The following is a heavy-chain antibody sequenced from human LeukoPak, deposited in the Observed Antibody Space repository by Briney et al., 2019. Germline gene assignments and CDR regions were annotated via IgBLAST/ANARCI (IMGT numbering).Heavy chain of an antibody. Sequence: PSETLSLTCTVPRGSINNYYWSWVRQTAGKGVEWIGRIYSSGRTNYNTSLKSRVTISVEKSMNKYSLKRRCVDAADTAVYYCARDKEYCGGDCSYWYFDLWGRGTAVTVSS. CDR3: ARDKEYCGGDCSYWYFDL. CDR1: RGSINNYY. D-gene: IGHD2-21*02. CDR2: IYSSGRT. V-gene: IGHV4-4*07. J-gene: IGHJ2*01.